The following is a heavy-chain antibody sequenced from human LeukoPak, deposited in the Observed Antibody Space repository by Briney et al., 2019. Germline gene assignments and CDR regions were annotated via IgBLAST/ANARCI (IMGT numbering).Heavy chain of an antibody. CDR2: ISGSGGST. D-gene: IGHD6-6*01. V-gene: IGHV3-23*01. J-gene: IGHJ5*02. Sequence: GESLKISCAASGFTFSSYAMSWVRQAPGKGLEWVSAISGSGGSTYYADSVKGRFTISRDNSKDTLYLQMNSLRAEDTAVYYCAKGSSIAALNWFDPWGQGTLVTVSS. CDR3: AKGSSIAALNWFDP. CDR1: GFTFSSYA.